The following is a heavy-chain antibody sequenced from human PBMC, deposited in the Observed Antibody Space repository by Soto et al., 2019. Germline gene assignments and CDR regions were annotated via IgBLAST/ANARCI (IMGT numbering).Heavy chain of an antibody. CDR1: GGSFSGYY. V-gene: IGHV4-34*01. Sequence: QVQLQQWGAGLLKPSETLSLTCAVYGGSFSGYYWSWIRQPPGKGLEWIGEINHSGSTNYNPSLKSRVTISVDTSKNQFSLKLSSVTAADTAVYYCARGPHYYYGMDVWGQGTTFTVSS. CDR3: ARGPHYYYGMDV. CDR2: INHSGST. J-gene: IGHJ6*02.